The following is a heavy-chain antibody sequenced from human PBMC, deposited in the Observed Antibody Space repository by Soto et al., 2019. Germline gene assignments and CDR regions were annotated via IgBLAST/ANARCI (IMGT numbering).Heavy chain of an antibody. CDR1: GGSFSGYY. Sequence: QVQLQQWGAGLLKPSETLSLTCAVYGGSFSGYYWSWIRQPPGKGLEWIGESSHSGSTKYNPSLNSRVTIAVDTAKNQFSLKLSSVTAADTAVYYCARAYDDVWGTYRLDYWGQGTLVTVSS. D-gene: IGHD3-16*02. CDR2: SSHSGST. J-gene: IGHJ4*02. V-gene: IGHV4-34*01. CDR3: ARAYDDVWGTYRLDY.